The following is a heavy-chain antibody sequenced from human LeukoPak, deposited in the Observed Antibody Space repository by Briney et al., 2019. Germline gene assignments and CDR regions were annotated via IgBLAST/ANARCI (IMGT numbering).Heavy chain of an antibody. CDR1: EFTFSDHY. Sequence: GGSLRLSCAASEFTFSDHYMYWVRQAPGKGLVWVSRISSDGSEANYADSVRGRFTISRDNSKNTLFLQMNSLRAEDTAVYYCAKVGGSYWFDYWGQGTLVTVSS. CDR3: AKVGGSYWFDY. D-gene: IGHD1-26*01. V-gene: IGHV3-74*01. J-gene: IGHJ4*02. CDR2: ISSDGSEA.